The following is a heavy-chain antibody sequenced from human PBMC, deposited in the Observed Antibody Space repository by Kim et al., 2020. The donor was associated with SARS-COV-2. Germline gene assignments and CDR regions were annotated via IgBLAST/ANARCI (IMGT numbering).Heavy chain of an antibody. CDR3: ARWEVAFFYGLDV. Sequence: NYAPKFLGRVTITADESTSTAYLEVNNLRSDDTSVYYCARWEVAFFYGLDVWGQGTTVAVSS. J-gene: IGHJ6*02. D-gene: IGHD3-3*02. V-gene: IGHV1-69*01.